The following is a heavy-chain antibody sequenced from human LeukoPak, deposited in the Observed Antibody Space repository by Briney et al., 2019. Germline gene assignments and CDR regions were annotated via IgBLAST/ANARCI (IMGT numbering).Heavy chain of an antibody. CDR2: INHSGST. D-gene: IGHD4-17*01. CDR3: ARLHGDYEDY. J-gene: IGHJ4*02. CDR1: NDSITSSRYY. Sequence: SETPSLTCFVSNDSITSSRYYWSWIRQPPGKGLEWIGEINHSGSTNYNPSLKSRVTISVDTSKNQFSLKLSSVTAADTAVYYCARLHGDYEDYWGQGTLVTVSS. V-gene: IGHV4-34*01.